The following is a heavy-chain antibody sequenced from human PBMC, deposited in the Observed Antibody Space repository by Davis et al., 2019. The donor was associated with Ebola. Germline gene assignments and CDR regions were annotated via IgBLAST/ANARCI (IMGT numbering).Heavy chain of an antibody. Sequence: GESLKISCAASGFTFSSYSMNWVRQAPGKGLEWVSHISSSGSTIYYADSVKGRFIISRDNGKNSLYLQMNSLRAEDTAVYYCARGIWFGDPGTFDYWGQGTLVTVSS. CDR1: GFTFSSYS. D-gene: IGHD3-10*01. CDR3: ARGIWFGDPGTFDY. CDR2: ISSSGSTI. V-gene: IGHV3-48*04. J-gene: IGHJ4*02.